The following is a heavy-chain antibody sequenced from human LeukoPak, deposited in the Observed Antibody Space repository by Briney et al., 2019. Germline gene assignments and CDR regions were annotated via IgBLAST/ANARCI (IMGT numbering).Heavy chain of an antibody. CDR2: IYYSGRI. J-gene: IGHJ2*01. CDR1: GGSISSYY. Sequence: SETLSLTCTVSGGSISSYYWSWIREPPGEGLEWIGYIYYSGRINYNPYLKSRVTISLDTSKNQFSLQLSSVTAADTAVYYCARDPLEQPYWFLDLWGRGTLVSVSS. CDR3: ARDPLEQPYWFLDL. V-gene: IGHV4-59*01. D-gene: IGHD1/OR15-1a*01.